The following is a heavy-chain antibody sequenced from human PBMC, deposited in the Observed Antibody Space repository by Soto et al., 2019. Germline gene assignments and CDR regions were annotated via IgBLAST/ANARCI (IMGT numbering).Heavy chain of an antibody. CDR2: ISAYNGNI. Sequence: ASVKVSCKASGYTFTTYRITWVRQALGQGLEWMGWISAYNGNINYAQKLQGRVIMTTDTSTSTAYMELRSLRSDDTAVYYCAREGGEQQPGAFDIWGQGTMVTVSS. CDR3: AREGGEQQPGAFDI. D-gene: IGHD6-13*01. CDR1: GYTFTTYR. J-gene: IGHJ3*02. V-gene: IGHV1-18*01.